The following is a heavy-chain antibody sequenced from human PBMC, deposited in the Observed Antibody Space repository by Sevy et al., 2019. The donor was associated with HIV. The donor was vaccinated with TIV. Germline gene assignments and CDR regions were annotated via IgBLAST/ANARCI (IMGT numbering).Heavy chain of an antibody. V-gene: IGHV3-33*08. CDR3: ARDPRMYGDYLLAYFDY. Sequence: GGSLRLSCAASGFTFSSYWMHWVRQAPGKGLEWVAVIGYDGSNKYYADSVRGRFTISRDNSKNTLFLQMDSLRGEDTAVYYCARDPRMYGDYLLAYFDYWGQGTLVTVSS. D-gene: IGHD2-8*01. J-gene: IGHJ4*02. CDR1: GFTFSSYW. CDR2: IGYDGSNK.